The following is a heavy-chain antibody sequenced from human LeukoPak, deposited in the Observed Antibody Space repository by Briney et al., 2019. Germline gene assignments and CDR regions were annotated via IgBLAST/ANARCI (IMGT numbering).Heavy chain of an antibody. CDR2: ISGSGART. CDR1: GFTFSSYA. D-gene: IGHD2-15*01. V-gene: IGHV3-23*01. J-gene: IGHJ4*02. CDR3: AKDSFSPYCRGCSCYFRYFYD. Sequence: GGSLRLSCAASGFTFSSYALSWVGQAPGKGLEWVSAISGSGARTSYADSVKGRFTISRDNSKNSLYLQMNSLRAEDTAVYYCAKDSFSPYCRGCSCYFRYFYDWGQVTLVTVSS.